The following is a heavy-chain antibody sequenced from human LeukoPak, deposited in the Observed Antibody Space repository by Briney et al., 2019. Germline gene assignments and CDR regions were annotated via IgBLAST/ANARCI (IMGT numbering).Heavy chain of an antibody. Sequence: GGSLTLFCGPSGLPLSIYWMHWVRQAPRKALVGVSRINSDGSSKSYAHSVKGRFTISRDNSKNAVYLQMNSLRAEDTAVYYCARTTLGDYWGQGTLVTVS. D-gene: IGHD1-1*01. CDR3: ARTTLGDY. V-gene: IGHV3-74*01. CDR1: GLPLSIYW. J-gene: IGHJ4*02. CDR2: INSDGSSK.